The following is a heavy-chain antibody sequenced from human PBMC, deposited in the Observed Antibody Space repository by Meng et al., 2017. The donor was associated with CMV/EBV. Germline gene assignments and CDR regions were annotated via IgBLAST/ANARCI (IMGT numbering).Heavy chain of an antibody. CDR3: ARDCTTYYDFWSGYYSTPYYFDY. J-gene: IGHJ4*02. Sequence: ASVKVSCKASGYTFTSYGISWVRQAPGQGLEWMGWISAYNGNTNYAQKLQGRVTMTTDTSTSTAYMELRSLRSDDTAVYYCARDCTTYYDFWSGYYSTPYYFDYWGQGTLVTVSS. V-gene: IGHV1-18*01. CDR1: GYTFTSYG. CDR2: ISAYNGNT. D-gene: IGHD3-3*01.